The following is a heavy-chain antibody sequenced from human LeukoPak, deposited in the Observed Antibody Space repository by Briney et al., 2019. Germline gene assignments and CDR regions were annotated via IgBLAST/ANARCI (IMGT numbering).Heavy chain of an antibody. CDR1: GFTFSSYD. J-gene: IGHJ4*02. D-gene: IGHD1-26*01. V-gene: IGHV3-30*18. Sequence: GRSLRLSCAASGFTFSSYDMHWVRQAPGKGLEWVAVISYDGSNKYYADSVKGRFTISRDNSKNTLYLQMNSQRAEDTAVYYRAKDKTPWEPKYYFDNWGQGTLVTVSS. CDR2: ISYDGSNK. CDR3: AKDKTPWEPKYYFDN.